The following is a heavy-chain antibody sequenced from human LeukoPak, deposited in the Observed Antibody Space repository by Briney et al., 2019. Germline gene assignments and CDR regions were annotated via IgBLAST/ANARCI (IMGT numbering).Heavy chain of an antibody. Sequence: GGSLRLSCAAAGFSFSNYGMSWVRQAPGKGLEWVSAITDSGRATYYADYVKGRFIISRDSSENTLYLQMHSLRDEDTAVYYCAKHLTGVKSSDYWGQGALVTVSS. CDR1: GFSFSNYG. J-gene: IGHJ4*02. V-gene: IGHV3-23*01. CDR2: ITDSGRAT. CDR3: AKHLTGVKSSDY. D-gene: IGHD3-9*01.